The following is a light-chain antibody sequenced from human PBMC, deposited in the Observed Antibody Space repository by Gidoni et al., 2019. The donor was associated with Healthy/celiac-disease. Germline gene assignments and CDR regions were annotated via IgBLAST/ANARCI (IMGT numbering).Light chain of an antibody. CDR1: ALPKQY. J-gene: IGLJ3*02. V-gene: IGLV3-25*03. CDR2: KDS. CDR3: QSADSSGTWV. Sequence: SYELTQPPSVSVSPGQTARITCSGDALPKQYAYWYPQKPGQAPVLVIYKDSERPAGMPERFSGSSSGTTVTLTISGVQAEDEADYYCQSADSSGTWVFGGGTKLTVL.